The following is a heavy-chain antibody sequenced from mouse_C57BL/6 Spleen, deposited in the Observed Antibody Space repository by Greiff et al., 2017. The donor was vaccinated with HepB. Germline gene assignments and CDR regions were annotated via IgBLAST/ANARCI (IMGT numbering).Heavy chain of an antibody. D-gene: IGHD2-4*01. CDR3: ARERIYYDYDGFDY. CDR1: GYTFTSYW. V-gene: IGHV1-55*01. Sequence: QVQLQQPGAELVKPGASVKMSCKASGYTFTSYWITWVKQRPGQGLEWIGDIYPGSGSTNYNEKFKSKATLTVDTSSSTAYMQLSSLTSEDSAVYYCARERIYYDYDGFDYWGQGTTLTVSS. J-gene: IGHJ2*01. CDR2: IYPGSGST.